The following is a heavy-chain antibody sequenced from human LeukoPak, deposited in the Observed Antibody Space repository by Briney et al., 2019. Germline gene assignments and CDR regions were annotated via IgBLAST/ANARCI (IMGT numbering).Heavy chain of an antibody. CDR2: IYYSGST. CDR1: GGSISSGGYY. D-gene: IGHD4-17*01. V-gene: IGHV4-31*03. Sequence: SETLSLTCTVSGGSISSGGYYWSWIRQHPGKCLEWIGYIYYSGSTYYNPSLKIRVTISVDASRNQFSLKLSSVTAADTAVYYCARAVRSTVHRGWFDPWGQGTLVTVSS. J-gene: IGHJ5*02. CDR3: ARAVRSTVHRGWFDP.